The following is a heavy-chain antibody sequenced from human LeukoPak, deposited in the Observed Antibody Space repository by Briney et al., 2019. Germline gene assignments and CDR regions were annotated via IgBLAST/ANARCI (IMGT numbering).Heavy chain of an antibody. D-gene: IGHD3-10*01. V-gene: IGHV4-39*07. CDR2: IYYSGST. J-gene: IGHJ6*03. CDR3: ARVEEGYGSGRRENYYYYYMDV. Sequence: PSETPSLTCTVSGDSISSRSYYWGWIRQPPGKGLEWIGSIYYSGSTYYNPSLKSRVTISVDTSKNQFSLKLASVTAADTAVYYCARVEEGYGSGRRENYYYYYMDVWGKGTTVTISS. CDR1: GDSISSRSYY.